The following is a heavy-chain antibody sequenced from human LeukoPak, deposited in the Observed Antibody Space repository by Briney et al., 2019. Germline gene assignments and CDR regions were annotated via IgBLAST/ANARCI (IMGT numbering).Heavy chain of an antibody. V-gene: IGHV5-51*01. Sequence: GESLKISCKGSVYSFISYWIGGVRQIPGKDLEWMGVIYPGDSLTRYSPSFQGQVPISADKSISTAYLQWSSLKASDTAMYYCARGYCSSTSCYYYFDYWGQGTLVTVSS. CDR2: IYPGDSLT. CDR3: ARGYCSSTSCYYYFDY. D-gene: IGHD2-2*01. CDR1: VYSFISYW. J-gene: IGHJ4*02.